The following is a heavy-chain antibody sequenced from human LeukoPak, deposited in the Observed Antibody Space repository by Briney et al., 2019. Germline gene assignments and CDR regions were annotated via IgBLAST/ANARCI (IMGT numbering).Heavy chain of an antibody. CDR1: GDSISSADYY. Sequence: SETLPLTCTVSGDSISSADYYWRWIRQPPGKGLEWIGYMYYSGSTYYNPSLKSRVIISADTSKNQFSLKLSSVTAADTAVYYCARVKYSGSYYGVDYWGQGTLVTVSS. CDR2: MYYSGST. V-gene: IGHV4-30-4*08. CDR3: ARVKYSGSYYGVDY. J-gene: IGHJ4*02. D-gene: IGHD1-26*01.